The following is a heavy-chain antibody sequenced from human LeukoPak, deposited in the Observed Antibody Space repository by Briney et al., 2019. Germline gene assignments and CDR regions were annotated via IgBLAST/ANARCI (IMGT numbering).Heavy chain of an antibody. J-gene: IGHJ4*02. CDR1: GGSISSYY. V-gene: IGHV4-59*01. CDR3: AREGSIYCTNGVCPQAYFDY. Sequence: SETRSLTCTAPGGSISSYYWSWIRKPPGKGLDWMGNIYYSGSTNYNPSLKSRVTISVDTSKNQFSLKLSSVTAADTAVYYCAREGSIYCTNGVCPQAYFDYWGQGTLVTVSS. D-gene: IGHD2-8*01. CDR2: IYYSGST.